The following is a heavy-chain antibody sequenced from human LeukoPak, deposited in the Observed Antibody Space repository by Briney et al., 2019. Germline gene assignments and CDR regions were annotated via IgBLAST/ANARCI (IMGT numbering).Heavy chain of an antibody. V-gene: IGHV3-74*01. J-gene: IGHJ6*04. CDR2: ITRDGRST. CDR3: ARDPGYESWSPFWGGMDV. CDR1: GFTFSSSW. D-gene: IGHD3-16*01. Sequence: GGALRLSCAASGFTFSSSWMHWVRQAPGKGLVWVSRITRDGRSTTYADSVKGRFTTSRDNAKNTLYLQMDSLRDDDTAVYYCARDPGYESWSPFWGGMDVWGNGTTVIVSS.